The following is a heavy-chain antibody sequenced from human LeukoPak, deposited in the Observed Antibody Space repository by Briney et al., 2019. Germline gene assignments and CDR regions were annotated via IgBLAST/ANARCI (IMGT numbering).Heavy chain of an antibody. V-gene: IGHV3-9*01. CDR1: GFTFDDYA. D-gene: IGHD6-13*01. CDR2: ISWNSGSI. Sequence: PGGSLRLSCAASGFTFDDYAMHWVRQAPGKGLEWVSGISWNSGSIGYADSVKGRFTISRDNSKNTLYLQMNSLRAEDTAVYYCASTGIAAAGPLDYWGQGTLVTVSS. CDR3: ASTGIAAAGPLDY. J-gene: IGHJ4*02.